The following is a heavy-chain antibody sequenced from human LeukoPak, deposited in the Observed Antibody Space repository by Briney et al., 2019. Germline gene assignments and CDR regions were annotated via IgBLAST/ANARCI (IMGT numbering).Heavy chain of an antibody. J-gene: IGHJ4*02. D-gene: IGHD4-17*01. V-gene: IGHV4-39*01. CDR2: IYYSGST. Sequence: SETLSLTCTVSGGSISSSSYYWGWIRQPPGKGLEWIGSIYYSGSTYYNPSLKSRVTISVDTSKNQFSLKLSSVAAADTAVYYCARLSNSGDYLLPFDYWGQGTLVTVSS. CDR3: ARLSNSGDYLLPFDY. CDR1: GGSISSSSYY.